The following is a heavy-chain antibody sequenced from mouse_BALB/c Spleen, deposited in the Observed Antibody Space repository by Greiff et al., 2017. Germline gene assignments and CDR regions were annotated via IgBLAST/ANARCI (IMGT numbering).Heavy chain of an antibody. J-gene: IGHJ3*01. CDR2: IWSDGST. CDR1: GFSLTSYG. V-gene: IGHV2-6-2*01. Sequence: QVQLKESGPDLVAPSQSLSITCTVSGFSLTSYGVHWVRQPPGKGLEWLVVIWSDGSTTYNSALKSRLSISKDNSKSQVFLKMNSLQTDDTAMYYCARHDYYGPPFAYWGQGTLVTVSA. CDR3: ARHDYYGPPFAY. D-gene: IGHD1-2*01.